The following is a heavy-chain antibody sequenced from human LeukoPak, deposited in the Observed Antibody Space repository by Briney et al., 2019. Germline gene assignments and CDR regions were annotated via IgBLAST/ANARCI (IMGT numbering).Heavy chain of an antibody. V-gene: IGHV1-2*02. CDR3: ARSSRTWTLDY. J-gene: IGHJ4*02. CDR2: INPNSDGT. CDR1: GYTFTGHY. Sequence: ASVKVSCKTSGYTFTGHYLHWVRQAPGQGHEWMGWINPNSDGTNYAQKFQGRVTMTRDTSISTAYMELSSLGSDDTALYYCARSSRTWTLDYWGQGTLVTVSS. D-gene: IGHD2-2*01.